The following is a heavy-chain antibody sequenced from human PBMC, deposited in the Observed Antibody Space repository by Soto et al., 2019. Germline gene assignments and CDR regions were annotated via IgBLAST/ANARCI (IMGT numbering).Heavy chain of an antibody. CDR3: ATDLYSSGWYGCCAFDN. Sequence: ASVKVSCKASGYTFTSYGISWVRQAPGQGLEWMGWISAYNGNTNYAQKLQGRVTMTEDTSTDTAYMELSSLRSEDTAVYYCATDLYSSGWYGCCAFDNWGQGTMVTVSS. CDR2: ISAYNGNT. CDR1: GYTFTSYG. J-gene: IGHJ3*02. V-gene: IGHV1-18*01. D-gene: IGHD6-19*01.